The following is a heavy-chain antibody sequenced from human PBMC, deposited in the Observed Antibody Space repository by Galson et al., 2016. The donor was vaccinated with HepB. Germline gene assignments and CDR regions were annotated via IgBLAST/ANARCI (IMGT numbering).Heavy chain of an antibody. CDR2: ISGSGDTT. CDR1: GFTFSSYP. CDR3: ASMGGGSGSWYKD. V-gene: IGHV3-23*01. J-gene: IGHJ4*02. D-gene: IGHD6-13*01. Sequence: SLRLSGAASGFTFSSYPMSWVRQAPGKGLEWVSRISGSGDTTNYADSVRGRFTISRDNSKSTLFLQLSSLRAGDTAVYYCASMGGGSGSWYKDWGQGNLVTVSS.